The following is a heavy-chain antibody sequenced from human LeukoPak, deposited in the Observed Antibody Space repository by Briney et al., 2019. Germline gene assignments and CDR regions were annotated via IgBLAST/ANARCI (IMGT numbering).Heavy chain of an antibody. Sequence: RSGGSLRLSCAASEFTFSNAWMSWVRQAPGKGLEWVGRIKSKTEGGTTDYAAPVKGRFTISRDNSKNTLDLQMNSLRAEDTAVYYCAKDQPGGYYYARAGMDVWGQGTTVIVSS. J-gene: IGHJ6*02. V-gene: IGHV3-15*01. D-gene: IGHD3-22*01. CDR3: AKDQPGGYYYARAGMDV. CDR2: IKSKTEGGTT. CDR1: EFTFSNAW.